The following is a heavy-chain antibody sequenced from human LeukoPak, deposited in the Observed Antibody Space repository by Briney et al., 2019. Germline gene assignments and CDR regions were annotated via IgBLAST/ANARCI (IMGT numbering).Heavy chain of an antibody. J-gene: IGHJ5*02. D-gene: IGHD3-10*01. CDR1: GGSISSYY. Sequence: SETLSLTCTVSGGSISSYYWSWIRQPPGKGLEWIGEIYHSGSTNYNPSLKSRVTISVDTSKNQFSLKLSSVTAADTAVYYCARRTYYYGSGRSWFDPWGQGILVTVSS. CDR3: ARRTYYYGSGRSWFDP. V-gene: IGHV4-34*01. CDR2: IYHSGST.